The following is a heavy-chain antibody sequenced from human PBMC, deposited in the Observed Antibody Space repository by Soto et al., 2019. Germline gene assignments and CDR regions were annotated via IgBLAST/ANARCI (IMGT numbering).Heavy chain of an antibody. V-gene: IGHV1-18*01. CDR3: ATATTVTTPLDY. CDR1: GYTFTTYG. CDR2: INTHNGNT. Sequence: GASVKVSCKASGYTFTTYGISWVRQAPGQGLEWMGWINTHNGNTNYAQNLQGRVTMTEDTSTDTAYMELSSLRSEDTAVYYCATATTVTTPLDYWGQGTLVTVSS. J-gene: IGHJ4*02. D-gene: IGHD4-17*01.